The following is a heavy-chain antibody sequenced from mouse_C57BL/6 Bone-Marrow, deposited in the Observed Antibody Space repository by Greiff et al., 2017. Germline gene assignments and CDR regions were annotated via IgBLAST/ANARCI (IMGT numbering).Heavy chain of an antibody. CDR3: ARSRLLRFDY. Sequence: EVQLQESGAELVKPGASVKLSCTASGFNIKDYYMPWVKQRPEQGLEWIGRIDPEDGETKYAPTFQGKATITADTSSNTAYLQLSSLTSEDTAVYYCARSRLLRFDYWGQGTTLTVSS. V-gene: IGHV14-2*01. CDR1: GFNIKDYY. D-gene: IGHD3-2*02. CDR2: IDPEDGET. J-gene: IGHJ2*01.